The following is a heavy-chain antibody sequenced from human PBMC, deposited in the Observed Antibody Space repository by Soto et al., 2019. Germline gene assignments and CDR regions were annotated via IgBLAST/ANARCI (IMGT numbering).Heavy chain of an antibody. CDR2: IYYSGST. CDR1: GGSISSYY. D-gene: IGHD4-17*01. CDR3: ARDSGYGDPFDY. V-gene: IGHV4-59*01. Sequence: SETLSLTCTVSGGSISSYYWSWIQQPPGKGLEWIGYIYYSGSTNYNPSLKSRVTISVDTSKNQFSLKLSSVTAADTAVYYCARDSGYGDPFDYWGQGTLVTVSS. J-gene: IGHJ4*02.